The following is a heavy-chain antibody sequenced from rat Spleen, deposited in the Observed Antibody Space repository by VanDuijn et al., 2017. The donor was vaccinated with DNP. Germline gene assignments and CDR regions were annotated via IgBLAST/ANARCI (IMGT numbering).Heavy chain of an antibody. CDR1: GFSFSNSD. V-gene: IGHV5-25*01. Sequence: EVQLVESGGGLVQPGRSMKLSCAASGFSFSNSDMAWVRQAPTKGLEWVASISTSGGSTYYRDSVKGRFTISRDNAKSTLYLQMDSLRSEDTATYYCAITGNYWGQGVMVTVSS. CDR2: ISTSGGST. CDR3: AITGNY. D-gene: IGHD5-1*01. J-gene: IGHJ2*01.